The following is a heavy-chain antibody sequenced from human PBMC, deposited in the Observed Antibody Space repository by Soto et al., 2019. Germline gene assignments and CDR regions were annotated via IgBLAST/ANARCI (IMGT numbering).Heavy chain of an antibody. CDR2: ISSSSSTI. J-gene: IGHJ6*02. Sequence: PGGSLRLSCAASGFTFSSYSMNWVRQAPGKGLEWVSYISSSSSTIYYADSVKGRFTISRDNAKNSLYLQMNSLRDEDTAVYYCARGSDVHDFWSGYFGGRYYYYGMDVWGQGTTVTVSS. D-gene: IGHD3-3*01. V-gene: IGHV3-48*02. CDR1: GFTFSSYS. CDR3: ARGSDVHDFWSGYFGGRYYYYGMDV.